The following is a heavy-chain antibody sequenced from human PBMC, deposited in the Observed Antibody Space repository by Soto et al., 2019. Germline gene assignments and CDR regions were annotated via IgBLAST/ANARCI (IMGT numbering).Heavy chain of an antibody. CDR3: TRRWFVEFVYYFDY. CDR1: GYTFTTYG. Sequence: QVQLVQSGAEVTKPGASVKVSCKTSGYTFTTYGISWVRQAPGQGLEWMGWISPYNGNTKYAQKLQGRVTMTADTSTSTAYMELRSLTSDYTAVYDCTRRWFVEFVYYFDYWGQGTLVTVSS. CDR2: ISPYNGNT. V-gene: IGHV1-18*01. D-gene: IGHD3-10*01. J-gene: IGHJ4*02.